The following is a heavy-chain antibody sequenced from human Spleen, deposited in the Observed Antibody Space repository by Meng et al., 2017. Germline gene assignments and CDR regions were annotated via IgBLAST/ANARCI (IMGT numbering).Heavy chain of an antibody. CDR2: ISWNSGSI. Sequence: SLKISCAASGFTFDDYAMHWVRQAPGKGLEWVSGISWNSGSIGYADSVKGRFTISRDNAKNSLYLQMNSLRAEDTALYYCARDFDHWGQGTLVTVSS. CDR1: GFTFDDYA. CDR3: ARDFDH. J-gene: IGHJ5*02. V-gene: IGHV3-9*01.